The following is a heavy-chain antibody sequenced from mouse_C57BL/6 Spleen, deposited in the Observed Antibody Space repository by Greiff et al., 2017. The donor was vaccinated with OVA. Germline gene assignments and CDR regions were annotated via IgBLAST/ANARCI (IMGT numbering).Heavy chain of an antibody. CDR2: INPSNGGT. Sequence: QVHVKQPGTELVKPGASVKLSCKASGYTFTSYWMHWVKQRPGQGLEWIGNINPSNGGTNYNEKFKSKATLTVDKSSSTAYMQLSSLTSEDSAVYYCARSPFLRYFDYWGQGTTLTVSS. D-gene: IGHD2-12*01. J-gene: IGHJ2*01. CDR3: ARSPFLRYFDY. V-gene: IGHV1-53*01. CDR1: GYTFTSYW.